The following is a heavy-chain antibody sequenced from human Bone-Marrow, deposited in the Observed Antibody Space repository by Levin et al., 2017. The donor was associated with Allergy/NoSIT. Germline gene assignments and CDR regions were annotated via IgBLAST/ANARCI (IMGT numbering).Heavy chain of an antibody. CDR2: IYSGGGST. Sequence: ASVKVSCAASGFTVSDNYMSWVRQAPGKGLEWVSVIYSGGGSTFYADSVKGRFTISRDNSKNTLYLQMDSLRAEDTAMYYCARYCSSASCYFDAFDIWGQGTMVTVSS. D-gene: IGHD2-2*01. CDR3: ARYCSSASCYFDAFDI. V-gene: IGHV3-53*01. J-gene: IGHJ3*02. CDR1: GFTVSDNY.